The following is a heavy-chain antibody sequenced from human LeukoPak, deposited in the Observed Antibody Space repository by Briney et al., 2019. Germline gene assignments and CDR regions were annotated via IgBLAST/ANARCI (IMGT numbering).Heavy chain of an antibody. Sequence: PSETLSLTCTVSGGSISSSSYYWGWIRQPPGKGLEWIGSIYYSGSTYYNPSLKSRVTISVDTSKNQFSLKLSSVTAADTAVYYCARDKGTHRWHWFDPWGQGTLVTVSS. V-gene: IGHV4-39*07. D-gene: IGHD5-24*01. J-gene: IGHJ5*02. CDR2: IYYSGST. CDR1: GGSISSSSYY. CDR3: ARDKGTHRWHWFDP.